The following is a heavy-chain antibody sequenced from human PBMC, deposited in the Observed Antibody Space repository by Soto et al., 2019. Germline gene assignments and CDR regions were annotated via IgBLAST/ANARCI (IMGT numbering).Heavy chain of an antibody. CDR3: ARGRHQWSYYCGMDV. CDR2: INSDGSST. V-gene: IGHV3-74*01. J-gene: IGHJ6*02. CDR1: GFTFSGYW. Sequence: EVQLVESGGGLVQPGGSLRLSCAASGFTFSGYWMHWVRQAPGKGLVWVSRINSDGSSTSYADSVKGRFTISRDNAKNTLYLQMNSLRAEDTAVYDCARGRHQWSYYCGMDVWGQGTTVTVSS. D-gene: IGHD6-19*01.